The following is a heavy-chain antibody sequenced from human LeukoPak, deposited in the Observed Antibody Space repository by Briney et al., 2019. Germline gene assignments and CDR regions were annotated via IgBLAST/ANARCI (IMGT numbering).Heavy chain of an antibody. CDR3: ARGYGDFNAFDI. CDR1: GYTFIAYY. Sequence: ASVKVSCKASGYTFIAYYMHWVRQAPGEGLEWMGRINPNSGGTNYAQKFQGRVTMTRDTSISTAYMEMSRLRSDDTAVYYCARGYGDFNAFDIWGQGTMVTVSS. V-gene: IGHV1-2*06. J-gene: IGHJ3*02. D-gene: IGHD4-17*01. CDR2: INPNSGGT.